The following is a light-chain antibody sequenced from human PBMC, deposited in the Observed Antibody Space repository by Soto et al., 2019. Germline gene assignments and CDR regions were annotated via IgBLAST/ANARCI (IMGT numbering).Light chain of an antibody. CDR3: SSYTSSSVWV. J-gene: IGLJ3*02. Sequence: QSVLTQPASVSGSPGQSITISCTGTSSDVGGYNYVSWYQQHPGKAPKLMIDDVSNRPSGVSNRFSGSKSGNTASLTISGLQAEDEADYYCSSYTSSSVWVFGGGTKLTVL. V-gene: IGLV2-14*01. CDR2: DVS. CDR1: SSDVGGYNY.